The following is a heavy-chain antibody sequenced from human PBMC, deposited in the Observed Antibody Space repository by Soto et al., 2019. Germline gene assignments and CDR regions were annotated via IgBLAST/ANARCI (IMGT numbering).Heavy chain of an antibody. J-gene: IGHJ4*02. CDR1: GGTFSSYA. D-gene: IGHD5-12*01. V-gene: IGHV1-69*01. Sequence: QVQLVQSGAEVKKPGSSVKVSCKASGGTFSSYAISWVRQAPGQGREWMGGIIPIFGTANYAQKFQGRVTITADESTRTAYMELSSLRSEDTAVYYCARDGGRWLQLYYFDYWGQGTLVTVSS. CDR2: IIPIFGTA. CDR3: ARDGGRWLQLYYFDY.